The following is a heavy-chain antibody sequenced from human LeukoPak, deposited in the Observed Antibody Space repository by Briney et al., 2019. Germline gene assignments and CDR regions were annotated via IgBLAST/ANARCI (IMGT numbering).Heavy chain of an antibody. J-gene: IGHJ4*02. CDR3: VSFYETY. D-gene: IGHD2-2*01. CDR1: GNYW. Sequence: GGSLRLSCAASGNYWMHWVRQAPGKGLVWVSHINSDGSWTSYADSVKDRFTISKDNAKNTVYLQMNNLRAEDTAVYYCVSFYETYWGRGTLVTVSS. CDR2: INSDGSWT. V-gene: IGHV3-74*01.